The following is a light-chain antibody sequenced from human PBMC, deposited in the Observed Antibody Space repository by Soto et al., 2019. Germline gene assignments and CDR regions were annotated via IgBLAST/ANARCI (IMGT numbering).Light chain of an antibody. CDR1: SSDVGGYNY. J-gene: IGLJ2*01. Sequence: QSALTQPASVSGSPGQSITISCTGTSSDVGGYNYVSWYQQHPVKAPKLMIYDVSNRPSGVSNRFSGSKSGNTASLTISGLQAEDEEDYYCSSYTSSSTVVFGGGTKVTVL. V-gene: IGLV2-14*01. CDR2: DVS. CDR3: SSYTSSSTVV.